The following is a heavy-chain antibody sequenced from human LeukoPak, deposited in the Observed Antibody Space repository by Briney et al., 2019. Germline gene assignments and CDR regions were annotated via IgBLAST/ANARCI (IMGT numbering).Heavy chain of an antibody. V-gene: IGHV4-34*01. D-gene: IGHD6-13*01. CDR3: ARGKTIGYSSSWYGRGVFDI. CDR1: GGPFSGYY. J-gene: IGHJ3*02. Sequence: SETLTLTCTVYGGPFSGYYWSWIRQPTGKALEWIGEIKHSESTNHSPSLKSRVTISVDTSKNQFSLKLSSVTAADPAVYYCARGKTIGYSSSWYGRGVFDIWGQGTMVTVSS. CDR2: IKHSEST.